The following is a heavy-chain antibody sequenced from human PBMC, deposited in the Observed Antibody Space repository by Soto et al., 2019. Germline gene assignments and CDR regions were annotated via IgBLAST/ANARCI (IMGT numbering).Heavy chain of an antibody. J-gene: IGHJ6*02. Sequence: EVQLVESGGGLVQPGRSLRLSCAASGFNFDDYAMHWVRQAPGKGLEWVSGISWNSGSIGYADSVKGRFTISRDNAKNSLYLQMNSLKAEDTALYYCAKDDITMVRGVISYYGMDVWGQGTTVTVSS. CDR1: GFNFDDYA. CDR3: AKDDITMVRGVISYYGMDV. CDR2: ISWNSGSI. D-gene: IGHD3-10*01. V-gene: IGHV3-9*01.